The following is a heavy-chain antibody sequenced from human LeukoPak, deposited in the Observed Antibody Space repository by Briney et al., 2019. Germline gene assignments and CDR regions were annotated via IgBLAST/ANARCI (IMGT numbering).Heavy chain of an antibody. CDR3: ARGATVVTADY. CDR1: GFTFSSYA. V-gene: IGHV3-30-3*01. D-gene: IGHD4-23*01. CDR2: ISYDGSNK. Sequence: GGSLRLSCAASGFTFSSYAMHWVRQAPGKGLEWVAVISYDGSNKYYADSVKGRFIISRDNSKNTLYLQMNSLRAEDTAVYYCARGATVVTADYWGRGTLVTVSS. J-gene: IGHJ4*02.